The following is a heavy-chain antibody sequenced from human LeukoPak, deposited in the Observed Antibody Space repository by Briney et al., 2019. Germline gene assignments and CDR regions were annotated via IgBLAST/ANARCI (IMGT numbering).Heavy chain of an antibody. Sequence: GESLKISCKGSGYTFTSYGISWVRQAPGQGLEWMGWISAYNGNTNYAQKLQGRVTMTTDTSTGTAYMELRSLRSDDTAVYYCATYYDSSGYYVSDYWGQGTLVTVSS. V-gene: IGHV1-18*01. J-gene: IGHJ4*02. CDR1: GYTFTSYG. CDR3: ATYYDSSGYYVSDY. CDR2: ISAYNGNT. D-gene: IGHD3-22*01.